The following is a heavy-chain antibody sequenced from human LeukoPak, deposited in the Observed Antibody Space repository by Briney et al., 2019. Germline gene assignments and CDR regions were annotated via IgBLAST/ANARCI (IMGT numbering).Heavy chain of an antibody. Sequence: SETLSLTCAVYGGSFSGYYWSWIRQPPGKGLEWIGEINHSGSTNYNPSLKSRVTISVDTSKNQFSLKLSSVTAADTAVYYCARLVPATDRSGSRWSQGTLVTVSS. CDR3: ARLVPATDRSGSR. D-gene: IGHD3-3*01. V-gene: IGHV4-34*01. CDR2: INHSGST. CDR1: GGSFSGYY. J-gene: IGHJ4*02.